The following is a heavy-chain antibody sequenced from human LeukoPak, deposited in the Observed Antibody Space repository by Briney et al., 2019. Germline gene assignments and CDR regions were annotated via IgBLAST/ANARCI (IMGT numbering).Heavy chain of an antibody. J-gene: IGHJ5*02. CDR1: GFTFSIYS. Sequence: GGSLRLSCAASGFTFSIYSMTWVRQAPGKGLECVSTISGTGGFTTSTYYADSVKCRLTISRDNCDNKLYFQMDGLRADDTAVHYCVTDRRYAGTYALSWFAPWGQGTLVTVSS. CDR2: ISGTGGFTTST. CDR3: VTDRRYAGTYALSWFAP. V-gene: IGHV3-23*01. D-gene: IGHD4-23*01.